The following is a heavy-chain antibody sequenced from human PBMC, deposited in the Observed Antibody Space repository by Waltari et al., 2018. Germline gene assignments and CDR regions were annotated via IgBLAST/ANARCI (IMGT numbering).Heavy chain of an antibody. CDR1: W. J-gene: IGHJ6*02. CDR3: ARPTIRGGSGENYYGMDV. CDR2: IDPSDSYT. D-gene: IGHD3-10*01. Sequence: WVSWVRQMPGKGLEWMGRIDPSDSYTNYSPSFQGHVTISADKSISTAYLQWSSLKASDTAMYYCARPTIRGGSGENYYGMDVWGQGTTVTVSS. V-gene: IGHV5-10-1*01.